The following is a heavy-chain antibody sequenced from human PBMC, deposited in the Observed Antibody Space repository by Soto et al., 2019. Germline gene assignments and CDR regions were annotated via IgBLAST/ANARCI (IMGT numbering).Heavy chain of an antibody. D-gene: IGHD1-26*01. J-gene: IGHJ5*01. CDR1: VFKFSNYA. CDR3: AKDRLAVGNYPFHFES. CDR2: ISATGGGT. Sequence: VGSVRLSCAASVFKFSNYAMSCVRHSPGKWLEWVSLISATGGGTYYADSVKGRFTISRDNSHNTLYLQVHSLTAEDTAVYYCAKDRLAVGNYPFHFESWGQGAQDIVPS. V-gene: IGHV3-23*01.